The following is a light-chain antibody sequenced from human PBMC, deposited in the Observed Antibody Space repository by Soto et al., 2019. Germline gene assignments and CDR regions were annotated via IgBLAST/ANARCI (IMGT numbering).Light chain of an antibody. CDR2: SAS. J-gene: IGKJ4*01. V-gene: IGKV3-15*01. Sequence: EIVMTQSPVTLSVSPGERATLSCRASQSVKSNLAWYQQKPGQAPRLLIHSASTRATGVPARFSGSGSGAEFTLTISSLQSEDFASYYCQQTYISPPTFGGETKVEIK. CDR1: QSVKSN. CDR3: QQTYISPPT.